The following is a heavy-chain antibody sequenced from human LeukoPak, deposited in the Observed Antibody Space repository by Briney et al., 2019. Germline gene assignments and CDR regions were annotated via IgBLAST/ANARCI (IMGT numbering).Heavy chain of an antibody. J-gene: IGHJ4*02. D-gene: IGHD6-13*01. V-gene: IGHV1-18*01. Sequence: ASVKVSCKASGGTFSSYAISWVRQAPGQGLEWMGWISAYNGNTNYAQKLQGRVTMTTDTSTSTAYMELRSLRSDDTAVYYCARADSSSFPYYFDYWGQGTLVTVSS. CDR3: ARADSSSFPYYFDY. CDR2: ISAYNGNT. CDR1: GGTFSSYA.